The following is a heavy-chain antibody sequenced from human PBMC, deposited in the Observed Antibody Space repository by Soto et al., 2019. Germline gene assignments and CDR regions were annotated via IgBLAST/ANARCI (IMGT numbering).Heavy chain of an antibody. CDR1: GFTFSSYS. Sequence: GGSLRLSCAASGFTFSSYSMNWVRQAPGKGLEWVSYISSSSSTIYYADSVKGRFTISRDNAKNSLYLQMNSLRDEDTAVYYCAREGDCSSTSCLDYYYGMDVWGQGTTVTVSS. V-gene: IGHV3-48*02. CDR2: ISSSSSTI. CDR3: AREGDCSSTSCLDYYYGMDV. D-gene: IGHD2-2*01. J-gene: IGHJ6*02.